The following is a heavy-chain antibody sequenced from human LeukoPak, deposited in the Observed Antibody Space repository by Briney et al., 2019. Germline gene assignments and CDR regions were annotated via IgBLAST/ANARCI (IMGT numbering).Heavy chain of an antibody. J-gene: IGHJ4*02. D-gene: IGHD5-18*01. CDR2: ISSSSSYI. CDR1: GFTFSSYS. V-gene: IGHV3-21*04. Sequence: GGSLRLSCAASGFTFSSYSMNWVRQAPGKGLEWVSSISSSSSYIYYADSVKGRFTISRDNSKNTLYLQMNSLRAEDTAVYYCARAGASWGYSYGLDYWGQGTLVTVSS. CDR3: ARAGASWGYSYGLDY.